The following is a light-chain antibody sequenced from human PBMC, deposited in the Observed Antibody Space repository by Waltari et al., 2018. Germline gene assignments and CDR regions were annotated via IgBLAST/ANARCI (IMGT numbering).Light chain of an antibody. CDR1: SSDVGGYNY. V-gene: IGLV2-14*03. Sequence: QSALTQPASVSGSPGQSITLSCTGTSSDVGGYNYVSWYQQYPGKAPKLIIYDVSNRPSGISHRFSGSKSGNTASLTISGLQAEDEGDYYCSSYTSSSTLYVFGSGTKVTVL. CDR3: SSYTSSSTLYV. CDR2: DVS. J-gene: IGLJ1*01.